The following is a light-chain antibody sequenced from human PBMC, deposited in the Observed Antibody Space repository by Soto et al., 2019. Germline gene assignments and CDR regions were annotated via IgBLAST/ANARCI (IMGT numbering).Light chain of an antibody. CDR2: RNN. V-gene: IGLV1-47*01. CDR1: TSNIGSNY. CDR3: ATWDASLNGFCV. J-gene: IGLJ1*01. Sequence: QSVLTQPPSASGTPGQGVTISCSGSTSNIGSNYVYWYQQLPGTAPKLLIYRNNQRPSGVPDRFSCSKSGTSASLAITGLRSDDEADSFCATWDASLNGFCVFGTGTKVSVL.